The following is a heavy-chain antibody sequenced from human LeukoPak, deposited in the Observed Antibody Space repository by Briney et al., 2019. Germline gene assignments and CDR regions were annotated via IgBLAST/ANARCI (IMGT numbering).Heavy chain of an antibody. Sequence: SETLSLTCAVYGGSFSGYYWSWIRQPPGKGLEWIGEINHSGSTNYNPSLKSRVTISVDTSKNQFSLKLSSVTAADTAVYYCARHYRWSAFDYWGQGTLVTVSS. CDR2: INHSGST. V-gene: IGHV4-34*01. CDR3: ARHYRWSAFDY. CDR1: GGSFSGYY. D-gene: IGHD1-26*01. J-gene: IGHJ4*02.